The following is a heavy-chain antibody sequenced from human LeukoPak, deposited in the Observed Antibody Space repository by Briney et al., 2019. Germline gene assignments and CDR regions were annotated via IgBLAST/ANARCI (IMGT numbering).Heavy chain of an antibody. CDR3: ARQGKRYYYDY. CDR2: IYYSGST. J-gene: IGHJ4*02. Sequence: SETLSLTCTVSGGSISSSSYYWGWIRQPPGKGLEWIGSIYYSGSTYYNPSLKSRVTISVDTSKNQFSLKLSSVTAADTAVYYCARQGKRYYYDYWGQRTLVTVSS. V-gene: IGHV4-39*01. D-gene: IGHD1-14*01. CDR1: GGSISSSSYY.